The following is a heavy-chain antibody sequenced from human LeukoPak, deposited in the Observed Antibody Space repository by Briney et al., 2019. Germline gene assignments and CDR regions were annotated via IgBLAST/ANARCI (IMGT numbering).Heavy chain of an antibody. CDR2: INPNSGGT. D-gene: IGHD3-3*01. CDR1: GYTFTGYY. V-gene: IGHV1-2*02. Sequence: ASVKVSCKASGYTFTGYYMHWVRQAPGQGLGWMGWINPNSGGTNYAQKFQGRVTMTRDTSISTAYMELSRLRSDDTAVYYCARSITIFGVVIAEDFDYWGQGTLVTVSS. J-gene: IGHJ4*02. CDR3: ARSITIFGVVIAEDFDY.